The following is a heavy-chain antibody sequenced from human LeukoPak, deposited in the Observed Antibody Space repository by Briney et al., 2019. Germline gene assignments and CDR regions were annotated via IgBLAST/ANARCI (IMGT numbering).Heavy chain of an antibody. CDR1: GYTFTSYG. D-gene: IGHD3-9*01. CDR2: ISAYNGNT. V-gene: IGHV1-18*01. J-gene: IGHJ3*02. Sequence: ASVKVSCKASGYTFTSYGISWVRQAPGQGLEWMGWISAYNGNTNYAQKLHGRVTMTTDTSTSTAYMELRSLRSDDTAVYYCARVLDGTYYDILTGYFKGAFDIWGQGTMVTVSS. CDR3: ARVLDGTYYDILTGYFKGAFDI.